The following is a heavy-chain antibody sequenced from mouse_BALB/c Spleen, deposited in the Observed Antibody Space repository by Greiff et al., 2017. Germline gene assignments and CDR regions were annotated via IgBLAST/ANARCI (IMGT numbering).Heavy chain of an antibody. V-gene: IGHV5-6-5*01. CDR1: GFTFSSYA. CDR2: ISSGGST. D-gene: IGHD1-1*01. CDR3: ARGGFDDYGSRKGYYAMDD. Sequence: EVKLMESGGGLVKPGGSLKLSCAASGFTFSSYAMSWVRQTPEKRLEWVASISSGGSTYYPDSVKGRFTISRDNARNILYLQMSSLRSEDTAMYYCARGGFDDYGSRKGYYAMDDWGQGTSVTVSS. J-gene: IGHJ4*01.